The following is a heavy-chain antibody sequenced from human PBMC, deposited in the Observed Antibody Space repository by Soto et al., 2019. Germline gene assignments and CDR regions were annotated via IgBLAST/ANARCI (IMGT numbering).Heavy chain of an antibody. J-gene: IGHJ6*02. V-gene: IGHV3-30-3*01. CDR1: GFTFSSYA. CDR2: ISYDGSNK. Sequence: GGSLRLSCAASGFTFSSYAMHWVRQAPGKGLEWVAVISYDGSNKYYADSVKGRFTISKDNSKKTLYRQMNNLRAEDTAVYYCARDRYPTRNYYYYGMDVWGQGTTVTVSS. D-gene: IGHD1-1*01. CDR3: ARDRYPTRNYYYYGMDV.